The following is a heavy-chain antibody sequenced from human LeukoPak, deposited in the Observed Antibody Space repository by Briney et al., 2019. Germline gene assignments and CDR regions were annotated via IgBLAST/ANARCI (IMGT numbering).Heavy chain of an antibody. Sequence: GASVKVSCKASGYTFTGYYMHWVRQAPGQGLEWMGWINPNSGGTNYAQKFQGRVTMTRDTSISTAYMELSRLRSDDTAVYYCARGKLALGYSYETPYYFDYWGQGTLVTVSS. D-gene: IGHD5-18*01. V-gene: IGHV1-2*02. CDR2: INPNSGGT. CDR1: GYTFTGYY. CDR3: ARGKLALGYSYETPYYFDY. J-gene: IGHJ4*02.